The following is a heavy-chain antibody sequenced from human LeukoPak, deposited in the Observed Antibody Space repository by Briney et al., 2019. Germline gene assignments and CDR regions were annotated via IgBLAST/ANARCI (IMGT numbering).Heavy chain of an antibody. D-gene: IGHD6-6*01. CDR2: INPNSGGT. CDR1: GYTFTGHY. J-gene: IGHJ4*02. CDR3: ARESIWAGSSSSYVDY. Sequence: ASVKVSCKASGYTFTGHYMHWVRQAPGQGLEWMGWINPNSGGTNYPQKFQGRVTMTRDTSISTAYMELRSLRSDDTAVYYCARESIWAGSSSSYVDYWGQGTLVTVSS. V-gene: IGHV1-2*02.